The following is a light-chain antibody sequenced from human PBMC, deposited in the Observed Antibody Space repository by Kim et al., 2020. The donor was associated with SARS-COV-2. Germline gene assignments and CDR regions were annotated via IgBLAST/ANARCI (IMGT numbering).Light chain of an antibody. V-gene: IGKV1-27*01. CDR3: QKYNSAPWT. Sequence: ASVRSRVTITCRASQDIANSLALYQQKPGTVPKVLIYAASTLQSGVPSRFSGSGSGTVFTLTIGSLQTEDVATYYCQKYNSAPWTFGPGTKVDIK. J-gene: IGKJ1*01. CDR1: QDIANS. CDR2: AAS.